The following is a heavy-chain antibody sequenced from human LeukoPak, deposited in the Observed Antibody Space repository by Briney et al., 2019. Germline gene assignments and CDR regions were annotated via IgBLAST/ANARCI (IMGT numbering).Heavy chain of an antibody. J-gene: IGHJ5*02. D-gene: IGHD3-10*01. CDR1: GFTFSSYG. CDR3: ATSTYYSGSGSPFDP. Sequence: GGSLRLSCAASGFTFSSYGMNWVRQAPGKGLEWVSFISSSSSYIYYADSVKGRFTISRDNAKNSLYLQMNSLRAEDTAVYYCATSTYYSGSGSPFDPWGQGTLVTVSS. CDR2: ISSSSSYI. V-gene: IGHV3-21*01.